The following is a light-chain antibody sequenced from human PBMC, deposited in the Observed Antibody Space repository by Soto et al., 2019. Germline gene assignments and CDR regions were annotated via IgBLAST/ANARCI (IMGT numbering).Light chain of an antibody. CDR1: QSGSSRY. CDR3: QHYNTYPWK. J-gene: IGKJ1*01. Sequence: EIVMKHSPANLSGYTVYVVTLSSRGSQSGSSRYSACYQQNPGQPTRLLIYGASSSATGIPDRFSGSGSGTDFTLTISVLEPGDFATYYCQHYNTYPWKFGHGAMVDIK. CDR2: GAS. V-gene: IGKV3-20*01.